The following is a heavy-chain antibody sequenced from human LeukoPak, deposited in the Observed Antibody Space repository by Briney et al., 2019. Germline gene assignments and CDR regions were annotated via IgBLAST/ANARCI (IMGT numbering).Heavy chain of an antibody. J-gene: IGHJ5*02. Sequence: AGGSLRLSCAASGVIISSYAMSWVRQAPGKGLEWVSAINGRGDNTYYADFMKGRFTISRDNSKSTVYLQMNSLRTEDTAVYYCAKDRVSPGFNWFDPWGQGTLVTVSS. V-gene: IGHV3-23*01. CDR1: GVIISSYA. D-gene: IGHD2/OR15-2a*01. CDR2: INGRGDNT. CDR3: AKDRVSPGFNWFDP.